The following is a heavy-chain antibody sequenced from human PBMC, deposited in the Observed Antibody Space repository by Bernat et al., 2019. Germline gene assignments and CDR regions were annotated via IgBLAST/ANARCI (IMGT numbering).Heavy chain of an antibody. CDR1: GGSISTSSYY. CDR3: ARLLYDRSGYYYFDN. CDR2: IYYSGRT. J-gene: IGHJ4*02. Sequence: QLQLQESGPGLVKPSETLSLTCTVSGGSISTSSYYWGWIRQPPGKGLEWLGSIYYSGRTYDNPSLKSRVTISVDTSKNQFSLKLSFVTAADTAVYYCARLLYDRSGYYYFDNWGQGTLVTVSS. D-gene: IGHD3-22*01. V-gene: IGHV4-39*01.